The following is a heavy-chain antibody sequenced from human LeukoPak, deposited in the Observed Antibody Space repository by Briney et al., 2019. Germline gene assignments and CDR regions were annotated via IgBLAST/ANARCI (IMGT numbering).Heavy chain of an antibody. CDR3: ARSPSAAGYYFDY. Sequence: GGSLRLSCAPSRFTFSSYSMNWVRQAPAKGQEWVSSISSSSSYIYYADSLKGRFTISRDNAKNSLYLQMNSLRAEDTAVYYCARSPSAAGYYFDYWGQGTLVTVSS. V-gene: IGHV3-21*01. CDR2: ISSSSSYI. J-gene: IGHJ4*02. D-gene: IGHD6-13*01. CDR1: RFTFSSYS.